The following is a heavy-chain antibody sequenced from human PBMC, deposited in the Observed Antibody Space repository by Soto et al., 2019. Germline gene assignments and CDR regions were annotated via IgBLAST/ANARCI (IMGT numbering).Heavy chain of an antibody. D-gene: IGHD3-10*01. CDR3: ATINRITMVRGGPDAFYI. J-gene: IGHJ3*02. V-gene: IGHV1-69*01. CDR1: GGTFSSYA. CDR2: IIPIFGTA. Sequence: QVQLVQSGAEVKKPGSSVKVSCKASGGTFSSYAISWVRQAPGQGLEWMGGIIPIFGTANYAQKFQGRVTITADESTSTPYMELSSLRSEDTAVYYCATINRITMVRGGPDAFYIWGQGTMVTVSS.